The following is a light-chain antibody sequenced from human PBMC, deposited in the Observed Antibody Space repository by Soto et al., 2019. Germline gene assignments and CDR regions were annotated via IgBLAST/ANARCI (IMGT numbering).Light chain of an antibody. CDR3: ASFRSGTILV. J-gene: IGLJ1*01. V-gene: IGLV2-14*01. CDR1: RSDIGDSNF. Sequence: QSALTQPASVSGSPGQSVTISCTGPRSDIGDSNFISWYRHSPGKAPRLLIYEVSSRPSGVSKRFSGSKAGNTASLTISGLLDDDEADYFCASFRSGTILVFGSGTKVTVL. CDR2: EVS.